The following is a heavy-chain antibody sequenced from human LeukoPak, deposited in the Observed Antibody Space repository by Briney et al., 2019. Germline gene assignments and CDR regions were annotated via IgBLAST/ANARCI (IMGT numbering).Heavy chain of an antibody. D-gene: IGHD2-2*01. Sequence: ASVKVSCKASGYTFTAYSMHWVRQAPGQGLEYMGWLNPNSGDTNYAQKFQGRVTMTRDTSMSTAYMELSGLRFDDTAVYYCARDGEVRQGHCSTTSCPVDYWGQGTLITVSS. V-gene: IGHV1-2*02. CDR1: GYTFTAYS. CDR3: ARDGEVRQGHCSTTSCPVDY. CDR2: LNPNSGDT. J-gene: IGHJ4*02.